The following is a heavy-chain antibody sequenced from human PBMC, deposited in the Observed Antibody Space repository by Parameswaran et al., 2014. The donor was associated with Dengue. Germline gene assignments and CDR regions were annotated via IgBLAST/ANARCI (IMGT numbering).Heavy chain of an antibody. J-gene: IGHJ5*02. V-gene: IGHV1-2*02. CDR3: ARDLRPDLGYCSSTSCYTPHCWFDP. D-gene: IGHD2-2*02. CDR2: INPNSGGT. Sequence: WVRQAPGQGLEWMGWINPNSGGTNYAQKFQGRVTMTRDTSISTAYMELSRLRSDDTAVYYCARDLRPDLGYCSSTSCYTPHCWFDPWGQGTLVTVSS.